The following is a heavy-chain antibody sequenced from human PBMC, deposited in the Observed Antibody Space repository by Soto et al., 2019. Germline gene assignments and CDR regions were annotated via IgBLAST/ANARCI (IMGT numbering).Heavy chain of an antibody. J-gene: IGHJ3*02. Sequence: SQTLSLTCAVSGGSLSSSNWWSWVRQPPGKGLKWIGEIYHSGSTNHNPALKSRVTISVDKSKNQFSLKLSSVTAAHTAVHYCARVNSGRYCEAFDIWGQGKMVTVSS. V-gene: IGHV4-4*02. CDR2: IYHSGST. D-gene: IGHD1-26*01. CDR1: GGSLSSSNW. CDR3: ARVNSGRYCEAFDI.